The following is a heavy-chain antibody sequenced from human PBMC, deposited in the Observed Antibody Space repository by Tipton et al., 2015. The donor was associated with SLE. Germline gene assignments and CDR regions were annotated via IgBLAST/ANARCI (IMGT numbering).Heavy chain of an antibody. CDR2: IYYSGST. Sequence: TLSLTCTVSGGSISSSSYYWSWIRQPAGKGLEWIGSIYYSGSTNYNPSLKSRVTISVDTSKNQFSLKLSSVTAADTAVYYCARISRAGDWYFDPWGRGTLVTVSS. J-gene: IGHJ2*01. CDR3: ARISRAGDWYFDP. CDR1: GGSISSSSYY. V-gene: IGHV4-61*10. D-gene: IGHD2-15*01.